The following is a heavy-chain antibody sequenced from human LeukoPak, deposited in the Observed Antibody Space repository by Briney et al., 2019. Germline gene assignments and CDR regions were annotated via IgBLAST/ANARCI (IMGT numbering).Heavy chain of an antibody. D-gene: IGHD5-12*01. CDR3: ARVAYSGYDYRGYFDY. J-gene: IGHJ4*02. CDR2: IYYSGST. Sequence: SETLSLTCAVSGGSISSSNWWSWVRQPPGKGLEWIGYIYYSGSTNYNPSLKSRLTISVDTSKNQFSLKLSSVTAADTAVYYCARVAYSGYDYRGYFDYWGQGTLVTVSS. CDR1: GGSISSSNW. V-gene: IGHV4-4*02.